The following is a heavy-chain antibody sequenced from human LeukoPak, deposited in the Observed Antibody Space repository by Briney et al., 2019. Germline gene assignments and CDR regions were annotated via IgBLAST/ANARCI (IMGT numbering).Heavy chain of an antibody. CDR3: ARDSGSFFDY. CDR1: GGSISSSSYY. Sequence: SETLSLTCTVSGGSISSSSYYWGWIRQPPGKGLEWIGTIYFSGSTYYNPSLKSRVTISVDTSKNQFSLKLSSVTAADTAVYYCARDSGSFFDYWGQGTLVTVSS. V-gene: IGHV4-39*02. D-gene: IGHD1-26*01. J-gene: IGHJ4*02. CDR2: IYFSGST.